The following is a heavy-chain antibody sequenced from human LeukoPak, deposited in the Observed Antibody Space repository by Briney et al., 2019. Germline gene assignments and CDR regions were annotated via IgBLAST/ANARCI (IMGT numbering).Heavy chain of an antibody. CDR1: GFTFTNAW. V-gene: IGHV3-15*01. D-gene: IGHD6-13*01. CDR3: AKGRIAAAANFDY. Sequence: PGGSLRLSCAASGFTFTNAWMGWVRQAPEKGLEWVGRIKSKTDGGTTDYAAPAKGRFTISRDNSKNTLYLQMNSLRAEDTAVYYCAKGRIAAAANFDYWGQGTLVTVSS. CDR2: IKSKTDGGTT. J-gene: IGHJ4*02.